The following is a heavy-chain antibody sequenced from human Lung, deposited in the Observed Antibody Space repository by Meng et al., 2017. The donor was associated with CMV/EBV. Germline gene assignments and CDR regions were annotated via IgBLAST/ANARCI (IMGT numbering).Heavy chain of an antibody. CDR3: ARLDFWSGYHQKGVLGTEKLQY. J-gene: IGHJ1*01. CDR1: GYNFTNYW. Sequence: GGSLRLXCRGSGYNFTNYWIGWVRQMPGKGLEWMGIIFPADSDTRYSPSFQGQVTITADKSISTAYLQWSSLKASDTAIYYCARLDFWSGYHQKGVLGTEKLQYXREGXLVTVSS. CDR2: IFPADSDT. V-gene: IGHV5-51*01. D-gene: IGHD3-3*01.